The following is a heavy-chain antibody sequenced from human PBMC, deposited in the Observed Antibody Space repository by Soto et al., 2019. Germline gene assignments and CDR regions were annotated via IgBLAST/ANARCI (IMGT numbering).Heavy chain of an antibody. D-gene: IGHD3-3*01. CDR2: IYYSGST. J-gene: IGHJ6*02. CDR3: ARDRGGYYDFWSGYVSGGMDV. Sequence: SETLSLTCTVSGGSISSYYWSWIRQPPGKGLEWIGYIYYSGSTNYNPSLKSRVTISVDTSKNQFSLKLSSVAAADTAVYYCARDRGGYYDFWSGYVSGGMDVWGQGTTVTVSS. CDR1: GGSISSYY. V-gene: IGHV4-59*01.